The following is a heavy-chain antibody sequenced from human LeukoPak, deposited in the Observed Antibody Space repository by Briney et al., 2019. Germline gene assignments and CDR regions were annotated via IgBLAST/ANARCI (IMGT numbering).Heavy chain of an antibody. CDR2: ISNDGTEK. CDR1: EFTFNNYR. V-gene: IGHV3-30-3*01. CDR3: ARVRVILTTMASFSY. Sequence: GGSLRLSCTASEFTFNNYRMHWVRQAPGKGLEWVAVISNDGTEKYYADSVKGRFTISRDNPENTLYLQLNSLRPDDTGVYYCARVRVILTTMASFSYWGLGTLVTVSS. D-gene: IGHD3-9*01. J-gene: IGHJ4*02.